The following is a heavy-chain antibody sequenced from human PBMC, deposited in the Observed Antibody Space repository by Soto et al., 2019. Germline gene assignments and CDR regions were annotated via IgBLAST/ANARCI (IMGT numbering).Heavy chain of an antibody. CDR3: ARDPLDLYYYDSSGYYPPQVNFDY. V-gene: IGHV1-69*06. CDR1: GGTFSSYA. D-gene: IGHD3-22*01. Sequence: GASVKVSCKASGGTFSSYAISWVRQAPGQGLEWMGGIIPIFGTANYAQKFQGRVTITADKSTSTAYMELSSLRSEDTAVYYCARDPLDLYYYDSSGYYPPQVNFDYWGQGTLVTVSS. CDR2: IIPIFGTA. J-gene: IGHJ4*02.